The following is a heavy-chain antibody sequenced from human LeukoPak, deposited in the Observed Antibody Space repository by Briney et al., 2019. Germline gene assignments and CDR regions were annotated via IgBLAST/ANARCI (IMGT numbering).Heavy chain of an antibody. V-gene: IGHV3-21*01. CDR3: AREDSSGWPRTLDY. J-gene: IGHJ4*02. Sequence: PGGSLRLSCAASGFTFSTYSMNWVRQAPGKGLEWVSSISSSSTYIYYADSMKGRFTISRDNAKNSLCLQMNSLRAEDTAVYYCAREDSSGWPRTLDYWGQGTLVTVSS. CDR2: ISSSSTYI. CDR1: GFTFSTYS. D-gene: IGHD6-19*01.